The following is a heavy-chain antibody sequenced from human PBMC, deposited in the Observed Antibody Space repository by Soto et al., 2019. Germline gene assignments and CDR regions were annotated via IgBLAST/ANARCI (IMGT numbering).Heavy chain of an antibody. V-gene: IGHV4-59*01. J-gene: IGHJ3*02. Sequence: SETLSLTCTVSGGSISSYYWSWIRQPPGKGLEWIGYIYYSGSTNYNPSLKSRVTISVDTSKNQFSLKLSSVTAAATAVYYCARDSLGIGAFDIWGQGTIVTVSS. CDR1: GGSISSYY. D-gene: IGHD7-27*01. CDR2: IYYSGST. CDR3: ARDSLGIGAFDI.